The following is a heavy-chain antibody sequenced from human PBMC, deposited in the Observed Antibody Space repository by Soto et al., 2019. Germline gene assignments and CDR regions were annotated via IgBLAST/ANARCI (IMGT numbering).Heavy chain of an antibody. Sequence: QVQLVESGGGVVQPGRSLRLSCAASGFTFSSYAMHWVRQAPGKGLEWVAVISYDGSNKYYADSVKGRFTISRDNSKNTLYLQMNSLRAEDTAVYYCARGGDSYGYYGDYWGQGTLVTVSS. CDR2: ISYDGSNK. V-gene: IGHV3-30-3*01. CDR1: GFTFSSYA. J-gene: IGHJ4*02. CDR3: ARGGDSYGYYGDY. D-gene: IGHD5-18*01.